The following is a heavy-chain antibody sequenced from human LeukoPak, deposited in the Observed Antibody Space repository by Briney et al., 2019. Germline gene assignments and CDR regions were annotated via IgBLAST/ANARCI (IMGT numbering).Heavy chain of an antibody. V-gene: IGHV3-20*03. CDR3: ARVRSSSSGGFDY. Sequence: GGALRISFAASGFTFYDYCMSWVRQAPGKGLEWVSGINWNGGSTGYADSVKGRFTISRDNAKNSLYLQMNSLRAEDTALYYCARVRSSSSGGFDYWGQGTLVTVSS. CDR2: INWNGGST. CDR1: GFTFYDYC. D-gene: IGHD6-6*01. J-gene: IGHJ4*02.